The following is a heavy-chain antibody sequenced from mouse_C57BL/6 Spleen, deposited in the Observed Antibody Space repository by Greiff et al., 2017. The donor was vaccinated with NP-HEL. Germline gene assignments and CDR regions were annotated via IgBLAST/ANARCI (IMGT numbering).Heavy chain of an antibody. V-gene: IGHV5-9*01. Sequence: EVKLVESGGGLVKPGGSLKLSCAASGFTFSSYTMSWVRQTPEKRLEWVATISGGGGNTYYPDSVKGRFTISRDNAKNTLYLQMSSLRSEDTALYYCARHITTVEGCDYWGQGTTLTVSS. CDR2: ISGGGGNT. D-gene: IGHD1-1*01. J-gene: IGHJ2*01. CDR3: ARHITTVEGCDY. CDR1: GFTFSSYT.